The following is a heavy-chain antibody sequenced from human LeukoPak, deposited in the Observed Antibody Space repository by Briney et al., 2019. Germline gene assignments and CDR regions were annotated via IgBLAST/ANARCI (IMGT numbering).Heavy chain of an antibody. V-gene: IGHV1-2*02. J-gene: IGHJ4*02. CDR3: ARAEPFSTGPFDYYFAY. CDR1: GYTFTGYY. Sequence: AASVKVSCKASGYTFTGYYMHWVRQAPGQGLEWMGWINPNSGGTNYAQKFQGRVTMTRDTSINTAYMEVRRLTTDEAAMYYCARAEPFSTGPFDYYFAYWGQGSLVTVSS. CDR2: INPNSGGT. D-gene: IGHD6-19*01.